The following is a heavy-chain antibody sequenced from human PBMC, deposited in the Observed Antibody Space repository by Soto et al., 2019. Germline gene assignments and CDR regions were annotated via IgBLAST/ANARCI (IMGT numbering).Heavy chain of an antibody. CDR3: AAGYCSSTSCYQVAFDI. V-gene: IGHV1-58*02. J-gene: IGHJ3*02. D-gene: IGHD2-2*01. CDR1: GFTFTSSA. CDR2: IVVGSGNT. Sequence: SVKVSCKASGFTFTSSAMQWVRQARGQRLEWIGWIVVGSGNTNYAQKFQERVTITRDMSTSTAYMELSSLRSEDTAVYYCAAGYCSSTSCYQVAFDIWGQGTMVTVSS.